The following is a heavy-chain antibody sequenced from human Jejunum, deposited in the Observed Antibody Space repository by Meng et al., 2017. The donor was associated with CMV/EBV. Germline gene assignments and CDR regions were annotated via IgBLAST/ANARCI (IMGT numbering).Heavy chain of an antibody. J-gene: IGHJ4*02. CDR3: VTGSDHDILTGYYNGFDY. Sequence: LGSLWMHGGRQGRGRGLVRVGHISADGGSRSDADFVKSRFTISRDNAKNTRYLQMNSLRAEDTALYYCVTGSDHDILTGYYNGFDYWGQGTLVTVSS. V-gene: IGHV3-74*01. D-gene: IGHD3-9*01. CDR1: LGSLW. CDR2: ISADGGSR.